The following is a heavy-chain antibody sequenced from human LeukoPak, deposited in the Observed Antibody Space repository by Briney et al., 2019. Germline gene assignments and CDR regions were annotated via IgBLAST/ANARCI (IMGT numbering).Heavy chain of an antibody. CDR1: GFTFSSYW. J-gene: IGHJ4*02. D-gene: IGHD6-19*01. CDR3: ARSPPWVAGTGYDY. CDR2: INSDGSST. V-gene: IGHV3-74*01. Sequence: PGGSLRLSCAASGFTFSSYWMRWVRQAPGKGLVWVSRINSDGSSTSYADSVKGRFTISRDNAKNTLYLQMNSLRAEDTAVYYCARSPPWVAGTGYDYWGQGTLVTVSS.